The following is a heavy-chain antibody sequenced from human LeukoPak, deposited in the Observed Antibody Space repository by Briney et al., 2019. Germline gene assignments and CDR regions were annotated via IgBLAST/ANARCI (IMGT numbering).Heavy chain of an antibody. CDR2: ISGSGAGT. J-gene: IGHJ4*02. Sequence: PGGSLRLSCAASGFTFTSYAMSWVRQAPGKGLEWVSGISGSGAGTYYADSVKGRFTISRDNSKNMLYLQMNTLRAEDTAVYFCAKGRGVAVAGNKVGFDYWGQGALVTVSS. CDR3: AKGRGVAVAGNKVGFDY. D-gene: IGHD6-19*01. CDR1: GFTFTSYA. V-gene: IGHV3-23*01.